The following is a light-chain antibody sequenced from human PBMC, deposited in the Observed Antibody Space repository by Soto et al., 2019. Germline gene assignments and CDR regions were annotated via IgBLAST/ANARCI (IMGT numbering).Light chain of an antibody. CDR3: QQFNSYPRT. CDR2: AAS. Sequence: DIQLTQSPSFLSASVGDRVTITCRASQGISSYLAWYQQKPGTAPKVLIYAASTLQSGVPSRFSGSGSGTEFTLTISSLQPEDFATYYCQQFNSYPRTFGQGTKVEIK. CDR1: QGISSY. J-gene: IGKJ1*01. V-gene: IGKV1-9*01.